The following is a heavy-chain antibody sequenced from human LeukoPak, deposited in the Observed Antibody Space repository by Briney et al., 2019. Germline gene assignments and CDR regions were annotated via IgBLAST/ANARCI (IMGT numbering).Heavy chain of an antibody. CDR2: ISAYNGNT. Sequence: ASVKLSCKGSGYTFTIYSISWVRHGPGQGLEWRGGISAYNGNTNYAQKLQGRVTMTTDTSTSTAYMELRSLRSDDTAVYYCGLLRMVRGVISPGDYWGQGTLVTVSS. D-gene: IGHD3-10*01. V-gene: IGHV1-18*01. CDR3: GLLRMVRGVISPGDY. CDR1: GYTFTIYS. J-gene: IGHJ4*02.